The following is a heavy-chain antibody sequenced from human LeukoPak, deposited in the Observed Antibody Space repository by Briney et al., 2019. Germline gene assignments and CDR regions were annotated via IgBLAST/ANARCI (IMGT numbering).Heavy chain of an antibody. D-gene: IGHD2-15*01. CDR2: IYYSGST. J-gene: IGHJ5*02. CDR3: ARHGALCTGGSCTRFDP. V-gene: IGHV4-39*01. CDR1: GGSISSSNYY. Sequence: SETLSLTCTVSGGSISSSNYYWGWIRQPPGKGLEWIGTIYYSGSTYYNSSLKSRVTISVDTSKNHFSLKVSSVTATDTAMCYCARHGALCTGGSCTRFDPWGQGTLVTVSS.